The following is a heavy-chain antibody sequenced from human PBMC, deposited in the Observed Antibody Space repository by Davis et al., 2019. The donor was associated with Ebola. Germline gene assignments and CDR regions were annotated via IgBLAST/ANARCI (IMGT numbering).Heavy chain of an antibody. CDR2: INPNTGNP. V-gene: IGHV7-4-1*02. CDR3: ARESPAYSSSWGYYYYGMDV. CDR1: GYTFTSYA. D-gene: IGHD6-13*01. J-gene: IGHJ6*04. Sequence: AASVQVSCKASGYTFTSYAMHWVRPAPGQGLEWMGWINPNTGNPTYAQAFTGRFVFSLDTSVSTAYLQISSLKAEDTAVYSCARESPAYSSSWGYYYYGMDVWGKGTTVTVSS.